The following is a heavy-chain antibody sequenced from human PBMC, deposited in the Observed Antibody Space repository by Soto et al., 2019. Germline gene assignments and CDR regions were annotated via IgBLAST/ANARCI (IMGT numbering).Heavy chain of an antibody. CDR3: AKAGDNYDSSGYYRPSYFFEY. D-gene: IGHD3-22*01. J-gene: IGHJ4*02. CDR1: GFSFVSYG. Sequence: LRLSCAASGFSFVSYGMHWVRQAPGKGLEWVAFISYDGGNQFYADSVKGRLSMSRDNSKSTLFLQMNSLSADDTAVYYCAKAGDNYDSSGYYRPSYFFEYWGQGTLVTVSS. CDR2: ISYDGGNQ. V-gene: IGHV3-30*18.